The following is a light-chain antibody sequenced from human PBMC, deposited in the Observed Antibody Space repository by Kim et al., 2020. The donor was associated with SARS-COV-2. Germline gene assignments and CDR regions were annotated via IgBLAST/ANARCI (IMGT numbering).Light chain of an antibody. V-gene: IGKV3-20*01. CDR1: QSVSSNY. CDR3: QKYSSSFRT. J-gene: IGKJ1*01. Sequence: EIVMTQSPGTLSLSPGERATLSCRASQSVSSNYLAWYQQRPGQAPRLLIYDASSRATGIPDRFSGSGSGTDFTLTISRLEPEDFAVYYCQKYSSSFRTFGQGT. CDR2: DAS.